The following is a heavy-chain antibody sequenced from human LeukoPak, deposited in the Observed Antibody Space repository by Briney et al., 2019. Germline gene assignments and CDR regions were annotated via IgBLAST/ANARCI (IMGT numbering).Heavy chain of an antibody. CDR1: GFPFTTYA. D-gene: IGHD2-2*01. J-gene: IGHJ6*03. CDR2: ISGRGGRT. V-gene: IGHV3-23*01. Sequence: PGGSLRLSCAASGFPFTTYAMSWVRQAPGKGLEWVSAISGRGGRTYYADSVKGRFIISRDNSKNTLYLQMNSLRAEDTAVYYCAKGGSGQLLALYYYYMDVWGKGTTVTISS. CDR3: AKGGSGQLLALYYYYMDV.